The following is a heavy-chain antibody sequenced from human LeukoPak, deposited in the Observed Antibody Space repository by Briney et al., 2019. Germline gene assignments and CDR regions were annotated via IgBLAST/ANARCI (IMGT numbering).Heavy chain of an antibody. CDR1: GGSISSYY. D-gene: IGHD3-22*01. J-gene: IGHJ5*02. CDR2: IYYSGST. CDR3: ASSTYYYDSSGYYQDGWFDP. V-gene: IGHV4-59*01. Sequence: SETLSLTCTVSGGSISSYYWSWIRQPPGKGLEWIGYIYYSGSTNYNPSLKGRVTISVDTSKNQFSLKLSSVTAADTAVYYCASSTYYYDSSGYYQDGWFDPWGQGTLVTVSS.